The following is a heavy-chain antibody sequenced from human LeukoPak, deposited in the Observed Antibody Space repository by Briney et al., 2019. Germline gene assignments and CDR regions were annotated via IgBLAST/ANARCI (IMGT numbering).Heavy chain of an antibody. CDR2: INAGNGNT. Sequence: GASVKVSCKASGYTFTSYAMHWVRQAPGQRLEWIGWINAGNGNTKYSQKFQGRVTITRDTSASTAYMELSSLRSEDTAVYYCARIAAAGVVYFDYWGQGTLVTVSS. J-gene: IGHJ4*02. CDR3: ARIAAAGVVYFDY. CDR1: GYTFTSYA. V-gene: IGHV1-3*01. D-gene: IGHD6-13*01.